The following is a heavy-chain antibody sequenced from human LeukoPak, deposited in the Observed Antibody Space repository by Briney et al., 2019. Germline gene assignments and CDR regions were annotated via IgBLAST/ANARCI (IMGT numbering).Heavy chain of an antibody. J-gene: IGHJ4*02. Sequence: PSETLSLTCTVSGGSISSHYWSWFRQSPGTGLEWIGSIYHTGGTNYNPSLKSRVTISVDKSKNQFSLKLSSLTAADTAVYYCARANYFDYWGQGTLVTVSS. V-gene: IGHV4-59*11. CDR3: ARANYFDY. CDR1: GGSISSHY. CDR2: IYHTGGT.